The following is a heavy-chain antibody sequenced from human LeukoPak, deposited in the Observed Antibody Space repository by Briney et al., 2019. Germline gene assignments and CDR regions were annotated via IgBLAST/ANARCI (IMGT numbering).Heavy chain of an antibody. J-gene: IGHJ5*02. CDR2: IYYSGST. D-gene: IGHD3-3*01. V-gene: IGHV4-30-4*01. CDR3: ARGSKDVGIFGVGGPGSASPNPSRMTWFDP. CDR1: GGSISSGDYY. Sequence: SETLSLTCTVSGGSISSGDYYWSWIRQPPGKGLEWIGYIYYSGSTYYNPSLKSRVTISVDTSKNQFSLKLSSVTAADTAVYYCARGSKDVGIFGVGGPGSASPNPSRMTWFDPWGQGTLVTVSS.